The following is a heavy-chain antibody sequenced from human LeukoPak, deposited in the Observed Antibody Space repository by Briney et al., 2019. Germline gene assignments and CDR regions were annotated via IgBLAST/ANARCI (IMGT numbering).Heavy chain of an antibody. V-gene: IGHV3-49*03. CDR1: GYTFGDYA. Sequence: GGSLRLSCTVSGYTFGDYALTWFRQAPGKGLEWVGFIRTKTYAEATKYAASVKGRFTFSRDDSNSIAHLQMNSLKTEDTAVYYCSRGLRFPDVWGKGTTVTVSS. J-gene: IGHJ6*04. CDR2: IRTKTYAEAT. D-gene: IGHD3-3*01. CDR3: SRGLRFPDV.